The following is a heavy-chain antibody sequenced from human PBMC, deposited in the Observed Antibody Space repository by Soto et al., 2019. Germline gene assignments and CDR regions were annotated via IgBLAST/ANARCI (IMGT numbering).Heavy chain of an antibody. CDR3: ARLEDYWFDP. CDR2: IYYSGST. CDR1: GGSISSSSYY. Sequence: LETLSLTCTVSGGSISSSSYYWGWIRQPPGKGLEWIGSIYYSGSTYYNPSLKSRVTISVDTSKNQFSLKLSSVTAADTAVYYCARLEDYWFDPWGQGTLVTVSS. J-gene: IGHJ5*02. V-gene: IGHV4-39*01.